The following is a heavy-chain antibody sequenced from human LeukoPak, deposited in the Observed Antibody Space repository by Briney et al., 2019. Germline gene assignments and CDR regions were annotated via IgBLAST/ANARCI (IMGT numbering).Heavy chain of an antibody. V-gene: IGHV1-69*13. J-gene: IGHJ5*02. CDR1: GGTFSSYA. Sequence: SVKVSCKASGGTFSSYAISWVRQAPGQGLEWMGGIIPIFGTANYAQKFQGRVTITADESTSTAYMELSSLRSEDTAVYYCAGAPASSIVVVPATIPPYNWFDPWGQGTLVTVSS. D-gene: IGHD2-2*02. CDR3: AGAPASSIVVVPATIPPYNWFDP. CDR2: IIPIFGTA.